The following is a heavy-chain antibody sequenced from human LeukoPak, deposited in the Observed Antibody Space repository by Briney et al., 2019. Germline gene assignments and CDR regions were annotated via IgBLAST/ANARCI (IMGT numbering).Heavy chain of an antibody. V-gene: IGHV3-48*02. CDR2: ITSSSSTI. J-gene: IGHJ3*02. CDR3: ARVDWMIGAFDI. D-gene: IGHD3-22*01. Sequence: GGSLRLSCAASGFTFSTYSMNWIRQAPGKGLEWVSYITSSSSTIYYADSVRGRFTISRDNAKNSLYLQMNSLRDEDTAVYYCARVDWMIGAFDIWGQGTMVTVSS. CDR1: GFTFSTYS.